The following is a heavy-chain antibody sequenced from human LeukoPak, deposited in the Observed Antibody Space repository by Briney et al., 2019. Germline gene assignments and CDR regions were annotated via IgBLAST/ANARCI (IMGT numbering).Heavy chain of an antibody. J-gene: IGHJ4*02. CDR1: GGSISSSSYY. CDR3: ARGAEGEQWLVGPYYFDY. D-gene: IGHD6-19*01. CDR2: IYYSGST. V-gene: IGHV4-39*01. Sequence: SETLSLTCTVSGGSISSSSYYWGWIRQPPGKGLEWIGSIYYSGSTYYNPSLKSRVTISVDTSKNQFSLKLSSVTAADTAVYYCARGAEGEQWLVGPYYFDYWGQGTLVTVSS.